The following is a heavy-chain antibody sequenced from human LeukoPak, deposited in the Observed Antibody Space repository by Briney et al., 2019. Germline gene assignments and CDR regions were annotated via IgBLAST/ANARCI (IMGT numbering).Heavy chain of an antibody. CDR1: GGSISSYY. V-gene: IGHV4-59*01. CDR2: IYYSGST. CDR3: ARARVGATPIDY. D-gene: IGHD1-26*01. J-gene: IGHJ4*02. Sequence: SETLSLTCTVSGGSISSYYWSWIRQPPGKGLEWIGYIYYSGSTNYSPSLKSRVTISVDTSKNQFSLKLSSVTAADTAVYYCARARVGATPIDYWGQGTLVTVSS.